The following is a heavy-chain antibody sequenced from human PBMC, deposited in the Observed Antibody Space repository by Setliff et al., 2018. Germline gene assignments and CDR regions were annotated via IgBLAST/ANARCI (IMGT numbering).Heavy chain of an antibody. Sequence: GGSLSLSCGASGFIFSGSAMSWVRQAPEQGLEWVAAISAGSSRTYYAESVKGRFTISRDNSNNTPYQQMDSLRADDTAIYYCVKDSSGRDAFDIWGQGTMVTVSS. CDR2: ISAGSSRT. CDR3: VKDSSGRDAFDI. CDR1: GFIFSGSA. J-gene: IGHJ3*02. D-gene: IGHD3-10*01. V-gene: IGHV3-23*01.